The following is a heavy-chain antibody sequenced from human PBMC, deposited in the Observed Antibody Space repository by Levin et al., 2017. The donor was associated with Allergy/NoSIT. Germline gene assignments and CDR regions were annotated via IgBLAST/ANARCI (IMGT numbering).Heavy chain of an antibody. D-gene: IGHD2-21*02. V-gene: IGHV4-59*01. J-gene: IGHJ4*02. CDR3: ARYYCPGDCLHFDY. Sequence: MPSETLSLTCTVSGGSISTYWSWIRQPPGKGLEWIGYIHYTGRTNYNPSLQSRVTMSVDTSKNQFSLRLTSVTAADTAVYYCARYYCPGDCLHFDYWGQGTLVTVSS. CDR1: GGSISTY. CDR2: IHYTGRT.